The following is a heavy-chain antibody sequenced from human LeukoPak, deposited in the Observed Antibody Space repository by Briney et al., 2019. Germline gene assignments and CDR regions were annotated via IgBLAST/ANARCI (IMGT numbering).Heavy chain of an antibody. Sequence: SVKVSCKASGGTFSSYAISWVRQAPGQGLEWMGGIIPIFGTANYAQKFQGRVTISADESTSTAYMELSSLRSEDTAVYYCARAIGLVVPAAMYYFDYWGQGALVTVSS. CDR3: ARAIGLVVPAAMYYFDY. D-gene: IGHD2-2*01. CDR1: GGTFSSYA. V-gene: IGHV1-69*13. CDR2: IIPIFGTA. J-gene: IGHJ4*02.